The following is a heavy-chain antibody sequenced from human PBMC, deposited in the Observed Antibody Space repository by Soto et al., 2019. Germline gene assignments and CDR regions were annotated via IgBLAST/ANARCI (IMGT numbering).Heavy chain of an antibody. Sequence: GESLKISCKGSGYSFTSYWIGWVRQMPGKGLEWMGIIYPGDSDTRYSPSFQGQVTISADKSISTAYLQWGSLKASDTAMYYCARLVAVAVGPNNWFDPWGQGTLVTVSS. CDR1: GYSFTSYW. CDR2: IYPGDSDT. J-gene: IGHJ5*02. V-gene: IGHV5-51*01. D-gene: IGHD6-19*01. CDR3: ARLVAVAVGPNNWFDP.